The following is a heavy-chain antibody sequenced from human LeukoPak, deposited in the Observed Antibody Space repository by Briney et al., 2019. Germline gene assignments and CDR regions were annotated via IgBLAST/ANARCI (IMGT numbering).Heavy chain of an antibody. V-gene: IGHV3-21*01. J-gene: IGHJ4*02. CDR2: ISSSSSYI. Sequence: GGSLRPSCAASGFTFSSYSMNWVRQAPGKGLEWVSSISSSSSYIYYADSVKGRFTISRDNSKNTLYLQMNSLRAEDTAVYYCAKDGSVGIAANWGQGTLVTVSS. CDR3: AKDGSVGIAAN. CDR1: GFTFSSYS. D-gene: IGHD6-13*01.